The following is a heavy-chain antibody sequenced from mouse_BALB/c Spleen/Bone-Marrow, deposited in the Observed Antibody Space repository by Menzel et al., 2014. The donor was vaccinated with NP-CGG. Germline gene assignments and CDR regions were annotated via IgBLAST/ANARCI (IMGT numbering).Heavy chain of an antibody. CDR2: IDPADGST. Sequence: EVKLVESGAELVKPGASVKLSCTASGFNIKDTYMHWVKQRPEQGLEWIGRIDPADGSTKYDPKFQGKATITADTSSNTAYLQLSNLTSEDTAVYFCARWKLRLAMDSWGQGTSVTVSS. CDR3: ARWKLRLAMDS. CDR1: GFNIKDTY. D-gene: IGHD2-12*01. V-gene: IGHV14-3*02. J-gene: IGHJ4*01.